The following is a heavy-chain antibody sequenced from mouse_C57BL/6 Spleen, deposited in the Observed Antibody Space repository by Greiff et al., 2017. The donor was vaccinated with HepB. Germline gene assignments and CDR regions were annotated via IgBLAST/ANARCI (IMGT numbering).Heavy chain of an antibody. CDR1: GYTFTNYW. D-gene: IGHD1-1*01. V-gene: IGHV1-63*01. CDR3: ARGGYGSSQYYFDY. CDR2: IYPGGGYT. Sequence: QVQLKQSGAELVRPGTSVKMSCKASGYTFTNYWIGWAKQRPGHGLEWIGDIYPGGGYTNYNEEFKGKATLTADKSSSTAYMQFSSLTSEDSAIYYCARGGYGSSQYYFDYWGQGTTLTVSS. J-gene: IGHJ2*01.